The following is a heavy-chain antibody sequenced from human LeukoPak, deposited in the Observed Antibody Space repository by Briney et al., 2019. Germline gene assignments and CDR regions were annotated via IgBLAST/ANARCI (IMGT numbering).Heavy chain of an antibody. D-gene: IGHD2-2*01. CDR2: XXPNSGGT. J-gene: IGHJ4*02. V-gene: IGHV1-2*02. CDR3: ARVCSSTSCYSRSIDY. Sequence: SXXVXCXXSGXTFTGYYMHWVRQAPGQGLEXXXXXXPNSGGTNYAQKFQGRVTMTRDTSISTAYMELSRLRSDDTAVYYCARVCSSTSCYSRSIDYWGQGTLVTVSS. CDR1: GXTFTGYY.